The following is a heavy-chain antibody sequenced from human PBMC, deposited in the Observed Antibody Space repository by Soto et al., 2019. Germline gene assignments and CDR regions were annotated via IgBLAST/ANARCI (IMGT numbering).Heavy chain of an antibody. V-gene: IGHV1-18*01. D-gene: IGHD2-15*01. Sequence: ASVKVSCKASGYTFTIYGISWVRQAPGQGLEWMGWISAYNGNTNYAQKPQGRVTMTTDTSTSTAYMELRSLRSDDTAVYYCARDSIRLELLPFDYWGQGTLVTVSS. CDR3: ARDSIRLELLPFDY. J-gene: IGHJ4*02. CDR2: ISAYNGNT. CDR1: GYTFTIYG.